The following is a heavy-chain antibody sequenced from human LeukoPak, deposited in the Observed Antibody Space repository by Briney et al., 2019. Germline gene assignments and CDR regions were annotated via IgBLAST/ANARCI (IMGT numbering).Heavy chain of an antibody. V-gene: IGHV3-53*01. CDR2: IYSGDST. J-gene: IGHJ6*02. CDR1: GFTVNSNS. Sequence: GGSLRLSCAASGFTVNSNSMSWVRQATGKGLECVAAIYSGDSTYYPDSVKGRFSISRDNSKNTLYLQMSSLRAEDTAIYYCVGRPYYYYGMDVWGQGTTVTVSS. CDR3: VGRPYYYYGMDV.